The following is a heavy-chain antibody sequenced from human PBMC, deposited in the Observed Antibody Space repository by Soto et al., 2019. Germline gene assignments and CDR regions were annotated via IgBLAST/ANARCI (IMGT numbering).Heavy chain of an antibody. Sequence: ASVKVSCKVSGYTLTELSMHWVRQAPGKGLEWMGGFDPEDGETIYAQKFQGRVTMTTDTSTSTAYMELRSLRSDDTAVYYCARDLTPGLVDHWGQGTLVTVSS. D-gene: IGHD3-9*01. CDR3: ARDLTPGLVDH. CDR2: FDPEDGET. CDR1: GYTLTELS. V-gene: IGHV1-24*01. J-gene: IGHJ4*02.